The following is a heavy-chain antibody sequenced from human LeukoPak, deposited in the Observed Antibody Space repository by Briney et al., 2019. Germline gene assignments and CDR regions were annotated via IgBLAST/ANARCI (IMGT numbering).Heavy chain of an antibody. V-gene: IGHV1-2*02. Sequence: ASVKVSCKASGYTFTGYYMHWVRQAPGQGLEWMGWINPNSGGTNYAQKFQGRVTMTRDTSISTAYMELSRLRSDDTAVYYCAVNSAPYYYYYYMDVWGKGTTVTVSS. CDR1: GYTFTGYY. CDR3: AVNSAPYYYYYYMDV. D-gene: IGHD4-23*01. J-gene: IGHJ6*03. CDR2: INPNSGGT.